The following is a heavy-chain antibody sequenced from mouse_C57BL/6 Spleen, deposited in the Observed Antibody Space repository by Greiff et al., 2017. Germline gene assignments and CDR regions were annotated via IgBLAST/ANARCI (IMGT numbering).Heavy chain of an antibody. Sequence: EVHLVESGPELVKPGASVKISCKASGYSFTDYNMNWVKQSNGKSLEWVGVINPNYGSTSYNQKFKGKATMTVDQSSSTTYMQLNSLTSADSAVYYCARRNYRSAMDYWGQGTSVTVSS. D-gene: IGHD2-12*01. J-gene: IGHJ4*01. V-gene: IGHV1-39*01. CDR3: ARRNYRSAMDY. CDR1: GYSFTDYN. CDR2: INPNYGST.